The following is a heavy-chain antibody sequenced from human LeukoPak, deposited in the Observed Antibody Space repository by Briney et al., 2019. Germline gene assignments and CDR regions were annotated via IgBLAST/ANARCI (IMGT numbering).Heavy chain of an antibody. J-gene: IGHJ6*03. Sequence: PSETLSLTCVVSGGSISSTSYYWGWIRQPPGKGLEWIGSIYYSGSTNYNPSLKSRVTISVDTSKNQFSLKLSSVTAADTAVYYCARTSYSSSPYYYMDVWGKGTTVTVSS. CDR1: GGSISSTSYY. V-gene: IGHV4-39*07. D-gene: IGHD6-6*01. CDR2: IYYSGST. CDR3: ARTSYSSSPYYYMDV.